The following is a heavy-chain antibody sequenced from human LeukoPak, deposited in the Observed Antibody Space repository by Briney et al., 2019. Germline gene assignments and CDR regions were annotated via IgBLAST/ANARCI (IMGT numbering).Heavy chain of an antibody. J-gene: IGHJ6*02. CDR1: GGSICSYY. CDR3: AREDPQTTVPEGLDV. D-gene: IGHD4-17*01. V-gene: IGHV4-59*01. CDR2: IYYSGTT. Sequence: SEALSLTCAVSGGSICSYYWRWLRQPPGRGLEGIGYIYYSGTTNYNPSLKSRVTISVDTSKNQFSLKLTSVTAADTAIYYCAREDPQTTVPEGLDVWGQGTTVTVSS.